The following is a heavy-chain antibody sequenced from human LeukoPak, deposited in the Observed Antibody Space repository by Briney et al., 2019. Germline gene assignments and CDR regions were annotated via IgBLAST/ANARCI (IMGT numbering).Heavy chain of an antibody. CDR2: IYHSGST. V-gene: IGHV4-59*12. J-gene: IGHJ3*02. Sequence: SETLSLTCTVSGGSISSYYWTWIRQPPGKGLEWIGYIYHSGSTYYNPSLKSRVTISVDRSKNQFSLKLSPVTAADTAVYYCARGTEAFDIWGQGTMVTVSS. CDR3: ARGTEAFDI. CDR1: GGSISSYY.